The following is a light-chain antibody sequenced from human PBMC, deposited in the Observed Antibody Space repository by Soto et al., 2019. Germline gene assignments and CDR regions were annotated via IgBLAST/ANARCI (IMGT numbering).Light chain of an antibody. J-gene: IGKJ1*01. V-gene: IGKV3-20*01. CDR3: QQYGSSPRT. Sequence: EIVLTQSPGTLSLSPGERATLSCRASQSVSSSYLAWYQQKPGQAPRLLIYGASSRATGIPDRFSGSGSGRNFTLTIIRLEPEDFAVYYCQQYGSSPRTFGQGTKVEIK. CDR2: GAS. CDR1: QSVSSSY.